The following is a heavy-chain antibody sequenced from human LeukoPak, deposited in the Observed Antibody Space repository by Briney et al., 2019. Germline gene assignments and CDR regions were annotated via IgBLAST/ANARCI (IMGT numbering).Heavy chain of an antibody. CDR2: IYYSGST. CDR1: GGSISSYY. CDR3: ASGLEAARPYYFDS. Sequence: SETLSLTCTVSGGSISSYYWSWIRQPPGKRVEWIGYIYYSGSTNYNPSLKSRVTISVDTSKNQFSLKLSSVTAADTAVYYCASGLEAARPYYFDSWGQGTLVTVSS. J-gene: IGHJ4*02. D-gene: IGHD6-6*01. V-gene: IGHV4-59*01.